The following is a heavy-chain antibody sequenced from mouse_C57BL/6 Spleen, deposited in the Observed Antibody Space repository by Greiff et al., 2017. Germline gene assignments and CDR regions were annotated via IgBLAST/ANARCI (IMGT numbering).Heavy chain of an antibody. D-gene: IGHD1-1*01. Sequence: EVQLQQSGPELVKPGASVKISCKASGYTYTDYYMNWVKQSHGKSLEWIGDINPNNGGTSYNQKFKGKATLTVDKSSSTAYMELRSLTSEDSAVYYCARGYYDGSSYDYWGQGTTLTVSS. V-gene: IGHV1-26*01. CDR2: INPNNGGT. CDR1: GYTYTDYY. CDR3: ARGYYDGSSYDY. J-gene: IGHJ2*01.